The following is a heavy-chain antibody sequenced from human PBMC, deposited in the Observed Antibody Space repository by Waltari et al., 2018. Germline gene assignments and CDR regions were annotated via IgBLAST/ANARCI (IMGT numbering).Heavy chain of an antibody. V-gene: IGHV4-34*01. Sequence: QVQLHQWGAGLLKPSETLSLTCAVYSGSFSDYYWAWIRQPPGKGLEWIGEVNHRGNTNFNPSLKGRVTISVDTSKNQFSLKLSSVTAADTAVYYCARGRMRGTSPYYWGQGSLVTVSA. D-gene: IGHD1-1*01. CDR1: SGSFSDYY. CDR3: ARGRMRGTSPYY. CDR2: VNHRGNT. J-gene: IGHJ4*02.